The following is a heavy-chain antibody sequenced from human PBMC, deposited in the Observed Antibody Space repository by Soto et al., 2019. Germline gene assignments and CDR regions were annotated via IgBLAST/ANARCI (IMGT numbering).Heavy chain of an antibody. D-gene: IGHD5-12*01. V-gene: IGHV4-59*01. Sequence: SETLSLTCTVSGGSISSYYWSWIRQPPGKGLEWIGYIYYSGSTNYNPSLKSRVTISVDTSKNQFSLKLSSVTAADTAVYYCARGYSGHDFHFDYWGQGTLVTVSS. CDR3: ARGYSGHDFHFDY. CDR1: GGSISSYY. CDR2: IYYSGST. J-gene: IGHJ4*02.